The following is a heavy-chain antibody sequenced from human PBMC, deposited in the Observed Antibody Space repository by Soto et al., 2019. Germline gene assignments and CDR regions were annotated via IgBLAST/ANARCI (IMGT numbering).Heavy chain of an antibody. CDR1: RFTFSNYA. D-gene: IGHD2-15*01. Sequence: GGSLRLSCAASRFTFSNYAMHWVRQAPGKGLEWVAVISYSGSNKVSVVSVKGRFTISRDNSKNTLYLQMNSLRLEDTAVYYCVRGDRGDIAVVVGSRPGGYGIDVRCPGPTVTGS. J-gene: IGHJ6*02. CDR2: ISYSGSNK. CDR3: VRGDRGDIAVVVGSRPGGYGIDV. V-gene: IGHV3-30-3*01.